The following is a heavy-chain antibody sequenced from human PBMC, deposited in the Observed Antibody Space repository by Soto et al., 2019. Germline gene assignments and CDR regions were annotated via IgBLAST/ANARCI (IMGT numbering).Heavy chain of an antibody. D-gene: IGHD5-12*01. CDR2: TYYRSKWYN. V-gene: IGHV6-1*01. CDR3: ARGSGYEAAFDY. Sequence: QVQLQQSGPGLAKPSQTLSLTCAISGDSVSSNSAAWNWIRQSPSRGLEWLGRTYYRSKWYNDYAESMNSRIIINPDTSKNQFSLQLNSVTPEDTAVYYCARGSGYEAAFDYWGQGTLVTVSS. CDR1: GDSVSSNSAA. J-gene: IGHJ4*02.